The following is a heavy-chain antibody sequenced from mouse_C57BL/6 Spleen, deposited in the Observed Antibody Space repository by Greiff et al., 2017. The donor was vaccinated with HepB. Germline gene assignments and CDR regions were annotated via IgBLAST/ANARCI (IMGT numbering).Heavy chain of an antibody. Sequence: VQLQQPGAELVKPGASVKLSCKASGYTFTSYWMQWVKQRPGQGLEWIGEIDPSDSYTNYNQKFKGKATLTVDTSSSTAYMQLSSLTSEDSAVYYCARRARRYYYAMDYWGQGTSVTVSS. D-gene: IGHD3-1*01. CDR1: GYTFTSYW. CDR2: IDPSDSYT. CDR3: ARRARRYYYAMDY. J-gene: IGHJ4*01. V-gene: IGHV1-50*01.